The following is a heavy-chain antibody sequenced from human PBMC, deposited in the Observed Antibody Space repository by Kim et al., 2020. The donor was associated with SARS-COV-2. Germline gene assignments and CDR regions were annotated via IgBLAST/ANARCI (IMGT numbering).Heavy chain of an antibody. D-gene: IGHD2-21*02. V-gene: IGHV3-23*01. CDR3: AKASMAYCGGDCYSGHFDY. Sequence: GRFTISRDNSKNTLYLQMNSLRAEDTAVYYCAKASMAYCGGDCYSGHFDYWGQGTLVTVSS. J-gene: IGHJ4*02.